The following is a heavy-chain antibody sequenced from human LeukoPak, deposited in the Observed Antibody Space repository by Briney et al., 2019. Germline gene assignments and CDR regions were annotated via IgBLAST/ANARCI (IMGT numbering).Heavy chain of an antibody. Sequence: GASVKVSCKASGGTFSSYAISWVRQAPGQGLEWMGGIIPIFGTANYAQKFQGRVTITADESTSTAYMELSSLRSEDTAVYYCAREDQYVSYSYGTGNQHWYFDLWGRGTLVTVSS. V-gene: IGHV1-69*13. J-gene: IGHJ2*01. CDR3: AREDQYVSYSYGTGNQHWYFDL. D-gene: IGHD5-18*01. CDR2: IIPIFGTA. CDR1: GGTFSSYA.